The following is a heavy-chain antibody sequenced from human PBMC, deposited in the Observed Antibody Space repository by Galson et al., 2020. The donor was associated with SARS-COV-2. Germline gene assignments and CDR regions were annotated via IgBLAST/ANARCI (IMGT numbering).Heavy chain of an antibody. Sequence: GGSLRLSCAASGFTFSSYAMHWVRQAPGKGLEWVAVISYDGSNKYYADSVKGRFTISRDNSKNTLYLQMNSLRAEDTAVYYCARDHAGFLITIFGVVIIDGFFDYWGQGTLVTVSS. D-gene: IGHD3-3*01. CDR3: ARDHAGFLITIFGVVIIDGFFDY. J-gene: IGHJ4*02. CDR2: ISYDGSNK. CDR1: GFTFSSYA. V-gene: IGHV3-30*04.